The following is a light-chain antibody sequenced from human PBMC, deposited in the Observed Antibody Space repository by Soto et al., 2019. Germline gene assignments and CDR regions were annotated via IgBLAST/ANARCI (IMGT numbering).Light chain of an antibody. Sequence: QPVLTQPPSASGTPGQRVTISCSGSSSNIGSNYVYWYQQLPGTAPKLLIYRNNQRPSGVPDRFSGSKSGTSASLAISGLRSEDEADYYCAAWDDSRSAHCVFGGGTKLTVL. CDR1: SSNIGSNY. V-gene: IGLV1-47*01. J-gene: IGLJ3*02. CDR3: AAWDDSRSAHCV. CDR2: RNN.